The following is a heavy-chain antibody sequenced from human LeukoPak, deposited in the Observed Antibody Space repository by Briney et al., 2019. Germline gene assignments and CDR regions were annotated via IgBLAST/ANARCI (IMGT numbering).Heavy chain of an antibody. CDR2: INWNGGST. V-gene: IGHV3-20*04. Sequence: GGSLRLSCAASGFTFDDYGMSWVRQAPGKGLEWVSGINWNGGSTGYADSVKGRFTISRDNAKNSLYLQMNNLRAEDTALYYYARDSTQPGPVVVAATYAGFDYWGQGTLVTVSS. J-gene: IGHJ4*02. CDR3: ARDSTQPGPVVVAATYAGFDY. D-gene: IGHD2-15*01. CDR1: GFTFDDYG.